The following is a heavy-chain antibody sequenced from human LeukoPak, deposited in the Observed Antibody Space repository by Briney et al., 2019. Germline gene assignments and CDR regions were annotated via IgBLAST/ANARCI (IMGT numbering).Heavy chain of an antibody. D-gene: IGHD2-21*01. CDR2: IRSKANSYAT. Sequence: GGSLRLSCAASGFTFSGSAMHWVRQASGKGLEWVGRIRSKANSYATAYAASVKGRFTISRDDSKNTAYLQMNSLKTEDTAVYYCTRHAPGAISDRVYFDYWGQGTLVTVSS. CDR1: GFTFSGSA. J-gene: IGHJ4*02. V-gene: IGHV3-73*01. CDR3: TRHAPGAISDRVYFDY.